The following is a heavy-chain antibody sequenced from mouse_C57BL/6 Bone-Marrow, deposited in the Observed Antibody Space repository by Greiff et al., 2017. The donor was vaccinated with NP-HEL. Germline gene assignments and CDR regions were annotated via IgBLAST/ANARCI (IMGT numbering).Heavy chain of an antibody. D-gene: IGHD1-1*01. CDR1: GYTFTSYG. CDR3: ASHYYGSSYEFAY. Sequence: VKLMESGAELARPGASVKLSCKASGYTFTSYGISWVKQRTGQGLEWIGEIYPRSGNTYYNEKFKGKATMPADKSSGTAYMELRSLTSEDSAVYFCASHYYGSSYEFAYWGQGTLVTVSA. V-gene: IGHV1-81*01. CDR2: IYPRSGNT. J-gene: IGHJ3*01.